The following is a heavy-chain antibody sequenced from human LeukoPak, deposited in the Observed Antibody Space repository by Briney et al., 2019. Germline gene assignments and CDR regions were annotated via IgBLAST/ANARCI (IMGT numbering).Heavy chain of an antibody. V-gene: IGHV3-23*01. CDR1: GFTFSSYA. Sequence: ASLRRSCAASGFTFSSYAMSWVRQSPGKRLEGCSAISGSGGSTYYADSVKCRFTISRENSKNTLYLQMSSVRAEETVVYYCGKAKVEAWLELWGEGPLVRVS. D-gene: IGHD5-24*01. CDR3: GKAKVEAWLEL. CDR2: ISGSGGST. J-gene: IGHJ5*02.